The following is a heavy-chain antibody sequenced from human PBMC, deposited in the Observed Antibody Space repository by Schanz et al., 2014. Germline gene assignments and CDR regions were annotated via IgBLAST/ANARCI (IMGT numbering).Heavy chain of an antibody. J-gene: IGHJ4*02. Sequence: VQLEQSGAEVKKPGSSVKVSCKASGGTFSSFGINWVRQAPGQGLEWMGRIIPILGIANYAQKFQGRVTITADKSTFTAYMDVSSLRSEDTAVYYCARSNDYDNSDYYNSFDYWGQGTLVTVSS. D-gene: IGHD3-22*01. CDR3: ARSNDYDNSDYYNSFDY. CDR2: IIPILGIA. V-gene: IGHV1-69*02. CDR1: GGTFSSFG.